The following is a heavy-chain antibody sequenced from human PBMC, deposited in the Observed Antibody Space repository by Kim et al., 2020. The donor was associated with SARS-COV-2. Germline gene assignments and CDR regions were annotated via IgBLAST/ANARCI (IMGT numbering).Heavy chain of an antibody. D-gene: IGHD3-22*01. J-gene: IGHJ4*02. CDR3: ARIDKNSSGYSPYDY. Sequence: SGPTLVNPTQTLTLTCTFSGFSLSTSGMCVSWIRQPPGKALEWLALIDWDDDKYYSTSLKTRLTISKDTSKNQVVLTMTNMDPVDTATYYCARIDKNSSGYSPYDYWGQGTLVTVSS. CDR2: IDWDDDK. CDR1: GFSLSTSGMC. V-gene: IGHV2-70*01.